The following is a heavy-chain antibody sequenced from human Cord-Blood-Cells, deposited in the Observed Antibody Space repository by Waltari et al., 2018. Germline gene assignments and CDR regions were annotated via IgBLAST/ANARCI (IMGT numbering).Heavy chain of an antibody. CDR3: ARDRRGDYDYYYGMDV. CDR1: GYTFTGSY. CDR2: INPTSGGT. Sequence: QVQLVQSGAEVKKPGASVKVSCKASGYTFTGSYMHCLRQAPGQGLEWMGRINPTSGGTNYAQKFQGRVTMTRDTAISTTDMELSRLRSDDTAVYYCARDRRGDYDYYYGMDVWGQGTTVTVSS. V-gene: IGHV1-2*06. D-gene: IGHD2-21*02. J-gene: IGHJ6*02.